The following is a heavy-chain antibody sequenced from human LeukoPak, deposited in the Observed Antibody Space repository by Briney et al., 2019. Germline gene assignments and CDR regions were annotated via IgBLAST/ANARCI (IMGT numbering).Heavy chain of an antibody. J-gene: IGHJ5*02. CDR1: GFTFSSYG. CDR3: ARDGRTYTTSPTWFDP. Sequence: GGSLRLSCAASGFTFSSYGMYWVRQAPGKGLEWVSYITSGSITMYYADSVKGRFTISRDNAKNSLYLQMNSLRAEDTAVYYCARDGRTYTTSPTWFDPWGQGTLVTVS. D-gene: IGHD3-16*01. V-gene: IGHV3-48*01. CDR2: ITSGSITM.